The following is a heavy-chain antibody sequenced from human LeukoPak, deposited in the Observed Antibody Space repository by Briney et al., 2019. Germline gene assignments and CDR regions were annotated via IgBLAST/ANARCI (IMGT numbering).Heavy chain of an antibody. J-gene: IGHJ5*02. D-gene: IGHD3-22*01. CDR3: AKNPRSYDSSGYYYPDP. CDR1: GFTFSSYG. Sequence: PGRSLRLSCAASGFTFSSYGMHGVRQAPGKGLAGVAVIWYDGSNKYYAASVKGRFTISRDNSKNTLYLQMNSPRAEDTAVYYCAKNPRSYDSSGYYYPDPWGQGTLVTVSS. V-gene: IGHV3-33*06. CDR2: IWYDGSNK.